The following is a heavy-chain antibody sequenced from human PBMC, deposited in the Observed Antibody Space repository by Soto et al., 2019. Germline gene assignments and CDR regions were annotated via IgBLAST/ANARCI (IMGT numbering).Heavy chain of an antibody. J-gene: IGHJ3*02. D-gene: IGHD3-10*01. CDR3: ARDLWFGESRNTDAFDI. Sequence: QVQLQESGPGLVKPSQTLSLTCTVSGGSISSGGYYWSWIRQHPGKGLEWIGYIYYSGSTYYNPSLKSRVTISVDTSKNQFSLKLSSVTAADTAVYYCARDLWFGESRNTDAFDIWGQGTMVTVSS. CDR2: IYYSGST. CDR1: GGSISSGGYY. V-gene: IGHV4-31*03.